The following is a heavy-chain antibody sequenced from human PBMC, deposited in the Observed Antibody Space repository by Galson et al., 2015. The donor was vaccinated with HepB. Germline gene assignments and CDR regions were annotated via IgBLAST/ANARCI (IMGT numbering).Heavy chain of an antibody. Sequence: SLRLSCAASGFTFGTYAMSWVRQAPGKGLEWVSSISANGGGTYYADSVKGRFTISRDNSKNTLYLQVNNVRAEDTATYYCAKDSLVDYFGSGTLWAFDIWGQGTLVTVSS. CDR3: AKDSLVDYFGSGTLWAFDI. CDR1: GFTFGTYA. CDR2: ISANGGGT. V-gene: IGHV3-23*01. J-gene: IGHJ3*02. D-gene: IGHD3-10*01.